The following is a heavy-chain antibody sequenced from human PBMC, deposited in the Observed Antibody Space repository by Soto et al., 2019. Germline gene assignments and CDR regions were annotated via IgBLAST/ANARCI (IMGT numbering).Heavy chain of an antibody. CDR2: IIPIFDTA. J-gene: IGHJ6*02. D-gene: IGHD5-18*01. CDR3: ASHSYGTANYYYGMDV. CDR1: GGTFSSYA. Sequence: QVQLVQSGAEVKKPGSSVKVSCKASGGTFSSYAISWVRQAPGQGLEWMGGIIPIFDTADYAQKFQGRVTITADESTSTAYMELSSLRSEDTDVYSSASHSYGTANYYYGMDVWGQGTTVTVSS. V-gene: IGHV1-69*12.